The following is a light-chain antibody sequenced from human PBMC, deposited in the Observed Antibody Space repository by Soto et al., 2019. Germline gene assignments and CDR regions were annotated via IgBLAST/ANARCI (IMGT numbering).Light chain of an antibody. V-gene: IGKV1-9*01. J-gene: IGKJ5*01. CDR1: EDVSRY. CDR2: AAS. CDR3: QQCYTSPIT. Sequence: IRWTQSPSALPASVGDRVTFTCRASEDVSRYLVWYQQKPGAAPKLLIYAASALHSGVPSRFSGSGSGTEFTLTISSLQPEDCATYYCQQCYTSPITFGQGTRLEIK.